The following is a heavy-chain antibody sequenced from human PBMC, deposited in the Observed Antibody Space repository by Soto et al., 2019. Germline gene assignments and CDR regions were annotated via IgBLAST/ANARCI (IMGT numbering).Heavy chain of an antibody. CDR1: GYTFTSYG. Sequence: ASVKVSCKASGYTFTSYGISWVRQAPGQGLEWMGWISAYNGNTNYAQKFQGRVTITADESTSTAYMELRSLRSEDTAVYYCARHVAVAGMEGGFRFYFDYWGQGTLVTVSS. D-gene: IGHD6-19*01. V-gene: IGHV1-18*01. CDR2: ISAYNGNT. CDR3: ARHVAVAGMEGGFRFYFDY. J-gene: IGHJ4*02.